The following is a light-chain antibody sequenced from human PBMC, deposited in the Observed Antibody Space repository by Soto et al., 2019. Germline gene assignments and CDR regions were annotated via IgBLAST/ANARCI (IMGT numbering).Light chain of an antibody. CDR2: DVS. CDR1: SSDVGGYNY. V-gene: IGLV2-14*01. CDR3: SSYASSSTLV. J-gene: IGLJ2*01. Sequence: QSALTQPASVSGSPGQSITISCTGTSSDVGGYNYVFWYQQHPGKAPKLMIYDVSNRPSGVSNRFSGSKSGNTASLTISGLQAEDDADYYCSSYASSSTLVFGGGTELTVL.